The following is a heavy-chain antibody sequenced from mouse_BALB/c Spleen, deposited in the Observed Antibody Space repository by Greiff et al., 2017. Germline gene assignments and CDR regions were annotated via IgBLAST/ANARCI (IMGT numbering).Heavy chain of an antibody. CDR1: GYTFTSYY. J-gene: IGHJ1*01. CDR3: TRGATVVAHWYFDV. V-gene: IGHV1S81*02. CDR2: INPSNGGT. Sequence: QVQLKQSGAELVKPGASVKLSCKASGYTFTSYYMYWVKQRPGQGLEWIGEINPSNGGTNFNEKFKSKATLTVDKSSSTAYMQLSSLTSEDSAVYYCTRGATVVAHWYFDVWGAGTTVTVSS. D-gene: IGHD1-1*01.